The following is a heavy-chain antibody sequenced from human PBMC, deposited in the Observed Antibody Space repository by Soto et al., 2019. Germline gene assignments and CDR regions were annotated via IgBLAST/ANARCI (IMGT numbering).Heavy chain of an antibody. V-gene: IGHV6-1*01. D-gene: IGHD1-1*01. J-gene: IGHJ4*02. CDR1: GGKVCRKRAT. CDR2: TYYRSKWYN. Sequence: PLPAESRTCVICGGKVCRKRATWNWNRQSPSRGLEWLGRTYYRSKWYNEYALSVKSRVTITPDTSKNQFSLQLNSVAPEYPAVYYCPNGILVLDSWVQGTLVTVSS. CDR3: PNGILVLDS.